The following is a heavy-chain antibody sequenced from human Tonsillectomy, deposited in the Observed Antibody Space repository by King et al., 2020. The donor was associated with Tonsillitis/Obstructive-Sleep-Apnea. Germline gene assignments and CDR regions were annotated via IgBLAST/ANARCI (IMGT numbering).Heavy chain of an antibody. V-gene: IGHV4-59*12. CDR2: IYYSGST. Sequence: VQLQESGPGLVKHSETLSLTCTVSGGSITSYYWNWIRQPPGKGLEWIGYIYYSGSTKYNPSLKRRVTISVDTSKNQFSLNVSSVTAADTAVYYCAREVDYGMDVWGQGTTVTVSS. J-gene: IGHJ6*02. CDR3: AREVDYGMDV. CDR1: GGSITSYY. D-gene: IGHD2-2*01.